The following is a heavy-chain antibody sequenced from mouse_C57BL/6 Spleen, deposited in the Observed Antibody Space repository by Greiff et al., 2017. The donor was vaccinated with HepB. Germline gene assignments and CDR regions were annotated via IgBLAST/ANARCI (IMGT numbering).Heavy chain of an antibody. Sequence: QVQLQQSGAELVRPGTSVKLSCKASGYTFTSYWMHWVKQRPGQGLEWIGVIDPSDSYTNYNQKFKGKATLTVDTSSSTAYMQLSSLTSEDSAVYYCARSSKGYWYFDVWGTGTTVTVSS. D-gene: IGHD1-3*01. CDR3: ARSSKGYWYFDV. CDR2: IDPSDSYT. CDR1: GYTFTSYW. J-gene: IGHJ1*03. V-gene: IGHV1-59*01.